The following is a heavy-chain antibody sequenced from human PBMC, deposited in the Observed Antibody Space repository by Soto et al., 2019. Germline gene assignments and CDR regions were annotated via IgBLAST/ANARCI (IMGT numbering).Heavy chain of an antibody. CDR2: FIPIFGTA. V-gene: IGHV1-69*01. D-gene: IGHD5-18*01. CDR3: ARSGYSYGPNMD. CDR1: RGSFSASG. Sequence: QVQLVQSGAEVKKPRSSVKVSCRAGRGSFSASGFSWVRQAPGQGLEWVGGFIPIFGTANYAQKFQDRVTMTADESTSTVYMELRGLRFEDTALYYCARSGYSYGPNMDWGQGTLVTVST. J-gene: IGHJ4*02.